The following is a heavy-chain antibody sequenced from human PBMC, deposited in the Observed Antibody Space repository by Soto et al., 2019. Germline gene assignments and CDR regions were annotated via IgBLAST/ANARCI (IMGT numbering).Heavy chain of an antibody. V-gene: IGHV6-1*01. Sequence: SQTLSLTCAISGDSVSSNSAAWNWIRQSPSRGLEWLGRTYYRSKWYNDYAVSVKSRITINPDTSKNQFSLQLNSVTPEDTAVYYCAREGKLLLPRENYYYYYGMDVWGQGTTVTVSS. J-gene: IGHJ6*02. CDR2: TYYRSKWYN. CDR1: GDSVSSNSAA. D-gene: IGHD2-15*01. CDR3: AREGKLLLPRENYYYYYGMDV.